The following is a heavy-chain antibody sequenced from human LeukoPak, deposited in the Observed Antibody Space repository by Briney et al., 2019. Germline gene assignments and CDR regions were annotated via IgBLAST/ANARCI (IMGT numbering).Heavy chain of an antibody. CDR3: AKDIVVVPAASNWFDP. CDR1: GFTFSSYA. V-gene: IGHV3-23*01. D-gene: IGHD2-2*01. Sequence: SGGSLRLSCAASGFTFSSYAMSWVRQAPGKGLEWVSAISGSGGSTYYADSVKGRFTISRDNSKNTLYLQMNSLRAEDTTVYYCAKDIVVVPAASNWFDPWGQGTLVTVSS. CDR2: ISGSGGST. J-gene: IGHJ5*02.